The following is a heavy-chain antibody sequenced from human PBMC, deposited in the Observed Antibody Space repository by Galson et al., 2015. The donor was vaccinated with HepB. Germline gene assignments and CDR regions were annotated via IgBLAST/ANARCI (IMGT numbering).Heavy chain of an antibody. CDR2: IRRISGDT. D-gene: IGHD2-8*01. CDR3: ARDVEGNGYYHYFDY. CDR1: EFTFSTYS. V-gene: IGHV3-48*02. Sequence: SLRLSCAASEFTFSTYSMHWVRQAPGKGLEWVSCIRRISGDTHYADSVKDRFTIFRDNAKNTLYLQINSLRDEDAAIYYCARDVEGNGYYHYFDYWGQGTLVTVSS. J-gene: IGHJ4*02.